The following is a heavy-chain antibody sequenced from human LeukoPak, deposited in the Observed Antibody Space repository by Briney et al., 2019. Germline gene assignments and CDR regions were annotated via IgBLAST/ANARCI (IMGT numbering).Heavy chain of an antibody. J-gene: IGHJ6*03. CDR2: INHSGSA. D-gene: IGHD3-3*01. CDR1: GDSLSGSY. Sequence: SQTLSLTCALDGDSLSGSYWNWIRQPPGKGLEWIGEINHSGSANYNPSLKSRLSISLEMSKNQFSLNMTSVTAADTAVYYCARGTLRFDWTDPDVRRFYHYYYMDVWGKGTTVTVS. CDR3: ARGTLRFDWTDPDVRRFYHYYYMDV. V-gene: IGHV4-34*01.